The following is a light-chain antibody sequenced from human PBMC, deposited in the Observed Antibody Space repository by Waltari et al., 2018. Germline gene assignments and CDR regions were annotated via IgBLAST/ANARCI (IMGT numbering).Light chain of an antibody. J-gene: IGKJ4*01. CDR2: AAS. V-gene: IGKV1-8*01. CDR3: QQYYSYPMV. CDR1: QGISSY. Sequence: AIRITQSPSSLSASTGDRVTITCRASQGISSYLAWYQQKPGKAPKLLIYAASTLQSGVPSRFSGSGSVTDFTLTISCLQSEDFATYYCQQYYSYPMVFGGGTKVEIK.